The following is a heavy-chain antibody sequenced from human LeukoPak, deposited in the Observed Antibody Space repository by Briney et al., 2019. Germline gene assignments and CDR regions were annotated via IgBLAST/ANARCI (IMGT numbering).Heavy chain of an antibody. J-gene: IGHJ4*02. V-gene: IGHV4-59*08. D-gene: IGHD3-9*01. CDR3: ARRGAMDPFDSTYY. CDR2: IYYTGT. CDR1: GGSVTDYY. Sequence: SETLSLTCTVSGGSVTDYYWSWIRQSPGKGLEWIGYIYYTGTSYNPSLKSRVTISADTSKNQFSLKLSSVTAADTAVYYCARRGAMDPFDSTYYWGQGTLVTVSS.